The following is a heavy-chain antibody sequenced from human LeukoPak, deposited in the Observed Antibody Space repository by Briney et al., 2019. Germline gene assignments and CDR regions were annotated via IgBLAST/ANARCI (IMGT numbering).Heavy chain of an antibody. CDR1: GGSISSYY. D-gene: IGHD3-10*01. J-gene: IGHJ4*02. CDR3: ARGPGGYYYGSGGFDY. V-gene: IGHV4-59*01. Sequence: KPSETLSLTCTVSGGSISSYYWSWIRQPPGKGLEWIGYIYYSGSTNYNPSLKSRVTISVDTSKNQFSLKLSSVTAADTAVYYCARGPGGYYYGSGGFDYWGQGTLVTVSS. CDR2: IYYSGST.